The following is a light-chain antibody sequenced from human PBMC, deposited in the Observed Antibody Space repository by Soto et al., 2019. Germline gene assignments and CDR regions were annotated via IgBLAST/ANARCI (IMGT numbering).Light chain of an antibody. CDR1: TSDVGGYNY. CDR2: DVN. Sequence: QSALTQPRSVSGSPGQSVTISCTGTTSDVGGYNYVSWYQQHPGKAPKVMIYDVNKRPSGVPDRFSGSKSGYTASLTISGLQAEDEADYYCSSFAGSNTCPSVVFGGGTKLTVL. V-gene: IGLV2-11*01. CDR3: SSFAGSNTCPSVV. J-gene: IGLJ2*01.